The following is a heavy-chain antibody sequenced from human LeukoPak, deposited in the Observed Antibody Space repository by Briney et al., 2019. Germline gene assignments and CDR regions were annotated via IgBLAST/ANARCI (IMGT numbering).Heavy chain of an antibody. CDR1: GDSISSGDYY. Sequence: SETLSLTCTVSGDSISSGDYYWSWIRQPAGKGLEWIGRISSSGSTNYNPSLKSRVTISVDTSKNQFSLKLSSVTATDTAVYFCARGPYSYDSSGAFDIWGQGTMVTVSS. V-gene: IGHV4-61*02. CDR2: ISSSGST. CDR3: ARGPYSYDSSGAFDI. J-gene: IGHJ3*02. D-gene: IGHD3-22*01.